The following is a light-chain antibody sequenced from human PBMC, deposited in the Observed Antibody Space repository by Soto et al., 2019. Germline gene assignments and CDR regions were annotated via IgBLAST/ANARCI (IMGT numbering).Light chain of an antibody. Sequence: DIQITQSPSSLSASVSDRCTITCRASQGIRHDLGWYQQKPGKAPKRLIYAASSLQSGVPSRFSGSGSGTEFTLTISSLQPEDFATYYCLQHNSYPPIGFGQGTRLEIK. J-gene: IGKJ5*01. CDR1: QGIRHD. CDR2: AAS. CDR3: LQHNSYPPIG. V-gene: IGKV1-17*01.